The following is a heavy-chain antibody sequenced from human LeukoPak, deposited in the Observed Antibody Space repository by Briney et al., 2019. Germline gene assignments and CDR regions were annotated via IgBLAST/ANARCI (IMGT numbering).Heavy chain of an antibody. CDR3: ARDPGGYFDL. Sequence: GGSLRLSCAASGFTFNNYWMSWVRQAPGKGLEWVANIKQDGSEKYYVDSVKGRFTISRDNAKNSLYLQMNSLRAEDTAVYYCARDPGGYFDLWGRGTLVTVSS. J-gene: IGHJ2*01. CDR1: GFTFNNYW. CDR2: IKQDGSEK. V-gene: IGHV3-7*03. D-gene: IGHD1-26*01.